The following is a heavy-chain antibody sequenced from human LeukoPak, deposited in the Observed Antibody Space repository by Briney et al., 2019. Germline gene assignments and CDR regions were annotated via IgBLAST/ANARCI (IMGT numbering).Heavy chain of an antibody. CDR2: IWYDGSNK. Sequence: GGSLRLSCAASGFTFSSYGMHWVRQAPGKGLEWVAVIWYDGSNKYYADSVKGRFTISRDNSKNTLYLQMNSLRAEDTAVYYCARDPLRSWFGELLYYYYYYGMDVWGQGTTVTVSS. CDR3: ARDPLRSWFGELLYYYYYYGMDV. V-gene: IGHV3-33*01. CDR1: GFTFSSYG. J-gene: IGHJ6*02. D-gene: IGHD3-10*01.